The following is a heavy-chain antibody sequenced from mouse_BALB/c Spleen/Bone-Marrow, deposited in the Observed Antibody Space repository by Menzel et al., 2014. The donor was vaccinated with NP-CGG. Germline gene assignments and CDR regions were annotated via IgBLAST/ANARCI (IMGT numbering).Heavy chain of an antibody. D-gene: IGHD3-1*01. CDR1: GYNFTSYW. V-gene: IGHV1-55*01. Sequence: QVQLQQSGAELVKPGTSVELSCKASGYNFTSYWINWVKLRPGQGLEWIGDIYPGSGSTNYNEKFKSKATLTVDTSSSTAYMQLSSLASEDSALYYCARFSQLGLLAYWGQGTLVTVSA. CDR2: IYPGSGST. J-gene: IGHJ3*01. CDR3: ARFSQLGLLAY.